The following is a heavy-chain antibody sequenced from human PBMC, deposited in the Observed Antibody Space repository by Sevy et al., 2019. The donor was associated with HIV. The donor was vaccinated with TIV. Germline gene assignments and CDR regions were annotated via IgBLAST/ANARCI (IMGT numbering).Heavy chain of an antibody. V-gene: IGHV3-21*01. CDR1: GFTFSSYR. J-gene: IGHJ4*02. D-gene: IGHD1-1*01. CDR2: ISSNSGDI. Sequence: GGSLRLSCAASGFTFSSYRMTWVRQAPGKGLEWVSCISSNSGDINYADSVKGRFTISRDNAKNLLYLQMDSLRAEDTAVYYCARAVLEISTWRSDYWGQGTLVTVSS. CDR3: ARAVLEISTWRSDY.